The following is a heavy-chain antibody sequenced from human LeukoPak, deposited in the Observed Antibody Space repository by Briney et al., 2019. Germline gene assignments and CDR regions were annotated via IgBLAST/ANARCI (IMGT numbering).Heavy chain of an antibody. Sequence: SETLSLTCSVSAYSISSGYYWGWIRQPPGKGLEWIGSIYYSGNTYYNASLKSQVSISIDTSKNQFSLKLSSVTAADTAIYYCARGRDSSGYEYYFDYWGQGTLVTVSS. CDR1: AYSISSGYY. V-gene: IGHV4-38-2*02. D-gene: IGHD3-22*01. J-gene: IGHJ4*02. CDR2: IYYSGNT. CDR3: ARGRDSSGYEYYFDY.